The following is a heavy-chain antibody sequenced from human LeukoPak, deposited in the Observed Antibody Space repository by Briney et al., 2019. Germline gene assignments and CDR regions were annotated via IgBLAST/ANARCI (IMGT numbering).Heavy chain of an antibody. D-gene: IGHD5-24*01. CDR3: ARGDGGFDY. J-gene: IGHJ4*02. V-gene: IGHV3-74*03. CDR2: TNNDGTTK. CDR1: GFVFSNFW. Sequence: GGSLRLSCAASGFVFSNFWMHWVRQAPGKGLEWVSFTNNDGTTKEYADPVKGRFTISRDNTRNTVDLQMNGLSAEDTAVYYCARGDGGFDYWGQGSLVTVSS.